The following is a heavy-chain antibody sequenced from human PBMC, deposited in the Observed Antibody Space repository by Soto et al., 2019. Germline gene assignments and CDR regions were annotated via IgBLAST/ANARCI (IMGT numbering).Heavy chain of an antibody. Sequence: LKISCKGSGYTFTNYWIGWVRQMPGKGLEWMGIIYPGDSDTKYNPSFQGQVTISADKSITTTYLRWTSLKASDTAIYYCAASIFYYGMDVWGQGTTVTV. V-gene: IGHV5-51*01. J-gene: IGHJ6*02. CDR3: AASIFYYGMDV. CDR2: IYPGDSDT. CDR1: GYTFTNYW.